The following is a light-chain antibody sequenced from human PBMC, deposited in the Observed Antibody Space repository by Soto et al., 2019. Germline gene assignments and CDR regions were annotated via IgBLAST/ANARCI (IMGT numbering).Light chain of an antibody. CDR1: NVAVTSGYY. CDR3: LLYYDVVVV. CDR2: SSS. V-gene: IGLV7-43*01. J-gene: IGLJ2*01. Sequence: AVVTEERTLTVYIGGTVTLTCASSNVAVTSGYYPNWFQQKPGQAPTALIYSSSNKHSWTPARFSGSLLGGKAALTLSCVQPEDEAEYYCLLYYDVVVVFGGGTQLTVL.